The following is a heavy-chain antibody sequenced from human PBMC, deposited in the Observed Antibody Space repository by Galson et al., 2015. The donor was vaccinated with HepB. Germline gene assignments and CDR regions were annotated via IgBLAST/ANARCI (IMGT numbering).Heavy chain of an antibody. J-gene: IGHJ4*02. Sequence: SLRLACAASGFTFNIYGMHWVRQAPGKGLEWGAVISYDGSNKHYADSVKARFTISRDNSKNTLYLQMNSLRAEDTAVYYCAKSCGGYSYGATFDYWGQGTLVTVSS. CDR3: AKSCGGYSYGATFDY. CDR1: GFTFNIYG. V-gene: IGHV3-30*18. D-gene: IGHD5-18*01. CDR2: ISYDGSNK.